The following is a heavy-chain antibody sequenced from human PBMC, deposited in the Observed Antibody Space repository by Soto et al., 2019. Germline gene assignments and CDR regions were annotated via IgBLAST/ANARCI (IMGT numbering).Heavy chain of an antibody. V-gene: IGHV3-30*18. D-gene: IGHD2-15*01. CDR3: AKDLWDCSGGSCYENYYYYGMDV. CDR1: GFTFSSYG. J-gene: IGHJ6*02. CDR2: ISYDGSNK. Sequence: GGSLRLSCAASGFTFSSYGMHWVRQAPGKGLEWVAVISYDGSNKYYADSVKGRFTISRDNSKNTLYLQMNSLRAEDTAVYYCAKDLWDCSGGSCYENYYYYGMDVWGQGTTVTVSS.